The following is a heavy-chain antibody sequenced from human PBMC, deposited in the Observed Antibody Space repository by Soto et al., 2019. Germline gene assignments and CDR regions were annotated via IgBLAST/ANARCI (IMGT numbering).Heavy chain of an antibody. J-gene: IGHJ4*02. CDR3: AKVQSY. V-gene: IGHV4-30-2*01. Sequence: ASETLSLTCAVSGGSISSGGYSWSWIRQPPGKGLEWIGYMYHSGSTYYNPSLKSRVTISIDRSKNQFSLKLSSVTAADTAVYYYAKVQSYWAQRTLVTVSA. D-gene: IGHD1-1*01. CDR1: GGSISSGGYS. CDR2: MYHSGST.